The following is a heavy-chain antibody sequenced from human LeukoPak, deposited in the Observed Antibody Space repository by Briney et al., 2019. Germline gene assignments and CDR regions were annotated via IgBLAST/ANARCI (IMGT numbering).Heavy chain of an antibody. D-gene: IGHD3-22*01. CDR2: ISGSGGTT. V-gene: IGHV3-23*01. Sequence: GGSLRLSCAASGFTFSGYAMSWDRQAPGRGLEWVSVISGSGGTTDYADSVKGRFTISRDNSRNTLYLQMNSLRADDTAVYTCSKARSYSDGSGYPLDYWGQGTLVTVSS. CDR3: SKARSYSDGSGYPLDY. CDR1: GFTFSGYA. J-gene: IGHJ4*02.